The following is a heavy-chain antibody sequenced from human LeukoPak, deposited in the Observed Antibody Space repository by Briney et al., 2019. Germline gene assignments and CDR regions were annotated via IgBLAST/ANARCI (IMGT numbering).Heavy chain of an antibody. CDR2: ISGSSSHT. Sequence: HPGGSLRLSCAASGFTFSIYAMSWVRQAPGKGLEWVSGISGSSSHTADADSVRGRFIISRDNTRNTLYLHMNSLRAEDTALYYCAKESDYSNAAPEWSFDSWGQGTLVTVSS. D-gene: IGHD3-3*01. CDR3: AKESDYSNAAPEWSFDS. V-gene: IGHV3-23*01. J-gene: IGHJ4*02. CDR1: GFTFSIYA.